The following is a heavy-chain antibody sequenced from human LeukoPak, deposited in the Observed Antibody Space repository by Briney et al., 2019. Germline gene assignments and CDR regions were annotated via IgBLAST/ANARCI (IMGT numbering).Heavy chain of an antibody. CDR2: FSGTTGGT. Sequence: GGSLRLSCAASGFPFSSYAMSWVRQAPGKGLEWVSTFSGTTGGTYYADSVKGRFTISRGNSKNTLYLQMNRLRAEDTAVYYCANRLGYYFHNWGQGTLITVSS. D-gene: IGHD3-16*01. J-gene: IGHJ4*02. CDR3: ANRLGYYFHN. V-gene: IGHV3-23*01. CDR1: GFPFSSYA.